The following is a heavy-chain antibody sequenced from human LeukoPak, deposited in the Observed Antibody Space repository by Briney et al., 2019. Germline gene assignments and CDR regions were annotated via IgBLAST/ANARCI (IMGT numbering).Heavy chain of an antibody. CDR1: GGSISSISSNNYH. CDR2: IYYSGSV. D-gene: IGHD3-22*01. V-gene: IGHV4-39*07. Sequence: SETLSLTCIVSGGSISSISSNNYHWGWIRQPPGKGLEWIGDIYYSGSVKYNPSLKSRVTMSVDTSKNQFSLKLSSVTAADTAIYYCARENPSGYYNRPIDYWGQGTLVTVSS. J-gene: IGHJ4*02. CDR3: ARENPSGYYNRPIDY.